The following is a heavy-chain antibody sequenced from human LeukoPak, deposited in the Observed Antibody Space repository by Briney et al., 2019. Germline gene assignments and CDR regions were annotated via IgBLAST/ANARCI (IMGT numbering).Heavy chain of an antibody. CDR2: IKEDGSEA. J-gene: IGHJ4*02. CDR3: ARGGANRFDY. D-gene: IGHD3-16*01. CDR1: GFPFSGYW. Sequence: SGGSLRLSCAASGFPFSGYWMTWVRQALGRGLEWVATIKEDGSEAYFGDPVKGRFAISRDNAKNSLYLQMNSLRGEDTAVYYCARGGANRFDYWGQGTLVTVSS. V-gene: IGHV3-7*04.